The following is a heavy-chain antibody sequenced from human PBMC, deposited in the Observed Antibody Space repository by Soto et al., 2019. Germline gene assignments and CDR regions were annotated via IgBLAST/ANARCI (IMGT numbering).Heavy chain of an antibody. CDR2: INPSGGST. Sequence: ALVKVSCKASGYTFTSYYMHWVRQAPGQGLEWMGIINPSGGSTSYAQKFQGRVTMTRDTSTSTVYMELSSLRSEDTAVYYCARDRGLTGDTPGYFDYWGQGTLVTVSS. V-gene: IGHV1-46*03. CDR1: GYTFTSYY. J-gene: IGHJ4*02. CDR3: ARDRGLTGDTPGYFDY. D-gene: IGHD7-27*01.